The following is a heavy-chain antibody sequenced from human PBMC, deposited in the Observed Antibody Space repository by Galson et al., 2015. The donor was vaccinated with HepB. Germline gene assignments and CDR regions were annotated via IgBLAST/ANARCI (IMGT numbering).Heavy chain of an antibody. V-gene: IGHV5-51*01. CDR1: GYSFTSYW. D-gene: IGHD6-13*01. Sequence: QSGAEVKKPGESLKISCKGSGYSFTSYWIGWVRQMPGKGLEWMGIIYPGDSDTRYSPSFQGQVTISADKSISTAYLQWSSLKASDTAMYYCARQGGIAAAGNNWFDPWGQGPRSPSPQ. CDR2: IYPGDSDT. CDR3: ARQGGIAAAGNNWFDP. J-gene: IGHJ5*02.